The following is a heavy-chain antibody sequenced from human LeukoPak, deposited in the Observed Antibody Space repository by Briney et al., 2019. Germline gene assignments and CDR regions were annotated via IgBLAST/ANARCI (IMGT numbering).Heavy chain of an antibody. V-gene: IGHV3-15*01. CDR3: TTGGDYYDSSGYYFDAFDI. J-gene: IGHJ3*02. Sequence: PGGSLRLSCAASGFTFSNAWMSWVRQAPGKGLEWVGRIKSKTDGGTTDYAAPVKGRFTISRDDSKNTLYLQMNSLKTEDTAVYYCTTGGDYYDSSGYYFDAFDIWGQGTMVTVSS. CDR1: GFTFSNAW. CDR2: IKSKTDGGTT. D-gene: IGHD3-22*01.